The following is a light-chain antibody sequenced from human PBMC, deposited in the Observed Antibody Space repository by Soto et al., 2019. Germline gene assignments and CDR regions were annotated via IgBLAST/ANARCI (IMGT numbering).Light chain of an antibody. Sequence: QSALTQPPSVSGSPGQSVTISCTGTSSDVGSYNRVSRYQQPPGTAPKLIIYDVSDRPLGVPDRFSGSRSGNTASLTTSGLLAEDEADYYCAAWDDSLSGVVFGGGTKLTVL. CDR2: DVS. J-gene: IGLJ2*01. V-gene: IGLV2-18*03. CDR3: AAWDDSLSGVV. CDR1: SSDVGSYNR.